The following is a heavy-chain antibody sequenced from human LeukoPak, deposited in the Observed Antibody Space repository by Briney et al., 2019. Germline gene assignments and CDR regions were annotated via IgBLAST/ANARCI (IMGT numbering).Heavy chain of an antibody. CDR3: ARGLDSSGYYFDY. CDR2: IYYSGST. CDR1: GGSISSYY. J-gene: IGHJ4*02. D-gene: IGHD3-22*01. Sequence: SETLSLTRTVSGGSISSYYWSWIRQPPGKGLEWIGYIYYSGSTNYNPSLKSRVTISVDTSKNQFSLKLSSVTAADTAVYYCARGLDSSGYYFDYWGQGTLVTVSS. V-gene: IGHV4-59*01.